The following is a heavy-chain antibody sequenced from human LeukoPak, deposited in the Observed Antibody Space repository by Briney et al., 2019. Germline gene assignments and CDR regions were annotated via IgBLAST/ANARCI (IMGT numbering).Heavy chain of an antibody. Sequence: GGSLRLSCAASGFTFSDYYMSWIRQAPGKGLEWVSYISSSGTTIYYADSVKGRFTISRDNAKNSLYLQMNSLRAEDTAVYYCARAGNYDFWSGYFDYWGQGTLVTVSS. CDR3: ARAGNYDFWSGYFDY. CDR1: GFTFSDYY. J-gene: IGHJ4*02. D-gene: IGHD3-3*01. V-gene: IGHV3-11*01. CDR2: ISSSGTTI.